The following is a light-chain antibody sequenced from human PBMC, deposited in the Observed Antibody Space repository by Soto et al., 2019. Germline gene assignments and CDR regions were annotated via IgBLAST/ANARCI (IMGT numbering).Light chain of an antibody. CDR2: GAS. CDR3: QQYGSSPWT. V-gene: IGKV3-15*01. CDR1: QSVSSN. Sequence: EIVMTQSPATLSVSPGERATLSYWASQSVSSNLAWYQQKPGQAPRLLIYGASTRATGIPARFSGSGSGTEFTLTISSLQSEDFAVYYCQQYGSSPWTFGQGTKVDIK. J-gene: IGKJ1*01.